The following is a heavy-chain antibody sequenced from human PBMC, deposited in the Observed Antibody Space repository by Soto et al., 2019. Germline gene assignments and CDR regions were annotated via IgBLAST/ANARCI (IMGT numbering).Heavy chain of an antibody. J-gene: IGHJ6*02. CDR3: ARARAFRYSNYGTHGMDV. D-gene: IGHD4-4*01. CDR2: SIPIFGTA. CDR1: GGTFSSYA. Sequence: QVQLVQSGAEVKKPGSSVKVSCKASGGTFSSYAISWVRQAPGQGLEWMGGSIPIFGTANYAQKFQGRVTITADESTSTAYMELSSLRSEDTAVYYCARARAFRYSNYGTHGMDVWGQGTTVTVSS. V-gene: IGHV1-69*01.